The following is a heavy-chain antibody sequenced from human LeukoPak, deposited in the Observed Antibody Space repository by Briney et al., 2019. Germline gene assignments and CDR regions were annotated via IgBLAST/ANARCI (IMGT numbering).Heavy chain of an antibody. D-gene: IGHD3-10*02. V-gene: IGHV3-43*01. CDR3: AKELDTMFFDY. CDR1: GFNFERYT. Sequence: PSGGSLRLSCATSGFNFERYTIHWVRQAPGKGLEWVSLAGWAGGTTFYSDSVRGRFTISRDSGRKSVYLQMNSLTTDDTAFYFCAKELDTMFFDYWGQGALVTVSS. J-gene: IGHJ4*02. CDR2: AGWAGGTT.